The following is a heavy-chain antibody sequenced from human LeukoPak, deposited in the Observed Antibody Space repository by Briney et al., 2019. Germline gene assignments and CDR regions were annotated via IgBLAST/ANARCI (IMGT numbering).Heavy chain of an antibody. CDR3: ARQPFSEPVGY. J-gene: IGHJ4*02. CDR1: GGTISNYY. D-gene: IGHD6-19*01. V-gene: IGHV4-59*08. Sequence: SETLSLTCTASGGTISNYYRRWIRQPPGKGLEYIGYIYQTGVTNSNPSLKSRVTISLDTSKNQVSLKMRSVNAADTAVYYYARQPFSEPVGYWGQGILVTVSS. CDR2: IYQTGVT.